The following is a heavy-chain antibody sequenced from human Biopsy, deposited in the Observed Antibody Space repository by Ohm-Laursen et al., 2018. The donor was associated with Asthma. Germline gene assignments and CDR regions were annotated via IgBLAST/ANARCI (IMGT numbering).Heavy chain of an antibody. CDR3: ARDLSFYDSSGYYRRWFDP. V-gene: IGHV4-30-4*01. J-gene: IGHJ5*02. CDR2: IYYSGST. D-gene: IGHD3-22*01. CDR1: GGSISSGDYY. Sequence: QTLSLTCAVSGGSISSGDYYWSWIRQPPGKGLEWIGYIYYSGSTYYNPSLKSRVTISVDTSKNQFSLKLSSVTAADTAVYYCARDLSFYDSSGYYRRWFDPWGQGTLVTVSS.